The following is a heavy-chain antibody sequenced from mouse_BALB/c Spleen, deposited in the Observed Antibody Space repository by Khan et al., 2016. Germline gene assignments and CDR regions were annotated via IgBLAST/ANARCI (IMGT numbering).Heavy chain of an antibody. Sequence: EVQLQESGPGLVKPSQSLSLTCTVTGYSITSDYAWNWIRQFPGNKLEWMGYISYSGSTSYNPSLKSRISITRDTSKNQFFLQLNSVPTEDTPTYDGARDYDYDIDYWGQVTTLTVSS. D-gene: IGHD2-4*01. CDR1: GYSITSDYA. CDR3: ARDYDYDIDY. CDR2: ISYSGST. J-gene: IGHJ2*01. V-gene: IGHV3-2*02.